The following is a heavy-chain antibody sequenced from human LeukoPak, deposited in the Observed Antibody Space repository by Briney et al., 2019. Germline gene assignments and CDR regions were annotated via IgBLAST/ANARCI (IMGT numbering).Heavy chain of an antibody. CDR3: TRDHLFIGN. CDR2: IRSKAYGGTT. Sequence: GGSLRLSCTASGFTFGDYAMSWVRQAPGKGLEWVGFIRSKAYGGTTEYAASVKGRFTISRDDSKSIAYLQMNSLKTEDTAVYYCTRDHLFIGNWGQGTLVTVSS. CDR1: GFTFGDYA. V-gene: IGHV3-49*04. J-gene: IGHJ4*02. D-gene: IGHD3-10*01.